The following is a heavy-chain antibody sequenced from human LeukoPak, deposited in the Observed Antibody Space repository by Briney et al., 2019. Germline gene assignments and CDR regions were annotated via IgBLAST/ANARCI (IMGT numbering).Heavy chain of an antibody. CDR3: ARVSWNYYYYYYMDV. V-gene: IGHV1-18*01. CDR1: GYTFTSYG. J-gene: IGHJ6*03. D-gene: IGHD1-1*01. CDR2: ISAYNGNT. Sequence: VASVKVSCKASGYTFTSYGISWVRQAPGQGLEWMGWISAYNGNTNYAQKFQGRVTMTTDTSTSTAYMELRSLRSDDTAVYYCARVSWNYYYYYYMDVRGKGTTVTVSS.